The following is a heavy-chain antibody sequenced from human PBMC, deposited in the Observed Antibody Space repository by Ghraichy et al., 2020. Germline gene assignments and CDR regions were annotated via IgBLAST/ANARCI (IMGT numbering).Heavy chain of an antibody. V-gene: IGHV3-30*18. CDR1: GFTFSSYG. Sequence: GGSLRLSCAASGFTFSSYGMHWVRQAPGKGLEWVAVISYDGSNKYYADSVKGRFTISRDNSKNTLYLQMNSLRAEDTAVYYGAKDLRHYDFWSGYSVGYWGQGTLVTVSS. J-gene: IGHJ4*02. CDR2: ISYDGSNK. CDR3: AKDLRHYDFWSGYSVGY. D-gene: IGHD3-3*01.